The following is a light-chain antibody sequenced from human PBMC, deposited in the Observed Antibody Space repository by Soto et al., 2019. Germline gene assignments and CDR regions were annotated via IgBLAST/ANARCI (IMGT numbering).Light chain of an antibody. V-gene: IGKV1D-12*01. J-gene: IGKJ4*01. Sequence: DIQMTQSPSSVSASVGDTVTITCRASQGITSWLAWYQQKPGKAPRLLIYTVSNLQSGVPSRFSGSRSGADFTLTISSLQPEDFATYYCQQANSSPHSLTFGGGTKVQIK. CDR3: QQANSSPHSLT. CDR2: TVS. CDR1: QGITSW.